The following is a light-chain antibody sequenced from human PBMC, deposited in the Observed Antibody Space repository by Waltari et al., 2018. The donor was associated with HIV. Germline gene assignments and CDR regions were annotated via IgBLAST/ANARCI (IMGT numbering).Light chain of an antibody. J-gene: IGLJ2*01. CDR2: RND. CDR3: AAWDGSHVV. V-gene: IGLV1-47*01. Sequence: QSVLTQPPSASGTPGQRVTISCSGSSSNIGSYYVYWYQQLPGTAPKLLIYRNDRQASGVPNRFSGSKSCTSADLVISGLRCEDEADYYCAAWDGSHVVFGGGTKLTVL. CDR1: SSNIGSYY.